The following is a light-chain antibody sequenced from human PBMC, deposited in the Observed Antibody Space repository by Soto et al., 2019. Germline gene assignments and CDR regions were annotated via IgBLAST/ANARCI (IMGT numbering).Light chain of an antibody. V-gene: IGKV1-5*01. Sequence: DIQMTQSPSTLSATVGDGVNIXXRTSQSLNSLLAWYQQKPGRATKLXXYDASTLESGVPSRFSGSGSGTEFTLTISSLQTDDFATYYCQQYNSYSSWTFGQGTKVDIK. CDR2: DAS. CDR3: QQYNSYSSWT. J-gene: IGKJ1*01. CDR1: QSLNSL.